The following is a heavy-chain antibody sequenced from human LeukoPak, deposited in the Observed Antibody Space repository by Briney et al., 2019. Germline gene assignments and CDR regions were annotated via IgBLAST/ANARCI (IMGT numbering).Heavy chain of an antibody. D-gene: IGHD6-13*01. CDR2: ISWNSGSI. J-gene: IGHJ4*02. Sequence: HPGGSLRLSCAASGFTFDDYAMHRVRQAPGKGLEWVSGISWNSGSIGYADSVKGRSTISRDNAKNSLYLQMNSLRAEDTALYYCAKDARKYSSSWYYFDYWGQGTLVTVSS. CDR1: GFTFDDYA. CDR3: AKDARKYSSSWYYFDY. V-gene: IGHV3-9*01.